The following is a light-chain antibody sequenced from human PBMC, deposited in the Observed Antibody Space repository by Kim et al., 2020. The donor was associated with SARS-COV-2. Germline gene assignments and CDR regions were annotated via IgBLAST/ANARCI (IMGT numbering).Light chain of an antibody. V-gene: IGKV1-5*03. Sequence: SVGDRVTIACRASQTISTWLAWYQQKPGKAPKLLLYLASTLESGVPSRFSGSGSGTEFTLTIDSLQPDDFATYYCQHYIRFPYTFGQGTKLEI. CDR1: QTISTW. J-gene: IGKJ2*01. CDR3: QHYIRFPYT. CDR2: LAS.